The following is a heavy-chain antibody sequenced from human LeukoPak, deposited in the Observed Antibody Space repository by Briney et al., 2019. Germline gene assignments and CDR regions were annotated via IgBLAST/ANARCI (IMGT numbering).Heavy chain of an antibody. D-gene: IGHD3-3*01. J-gene: IGHJ4*02. V-gene: IGHV4-59*08. Sequence: SETLSLTCTVSGGSISSYYWSWIRQPPGKGLEWIGEIYHSGSTNYNPSLKSRVTISVDKSKNQFSLKLSSVTAADTAVYYCARGRGTIFGVVIDFDYWGQGTLVTVSS. CDR3: ARGRGTIFGVVIDFDY. CDR2: IYHSGST. CDR1: GGSISSYY.